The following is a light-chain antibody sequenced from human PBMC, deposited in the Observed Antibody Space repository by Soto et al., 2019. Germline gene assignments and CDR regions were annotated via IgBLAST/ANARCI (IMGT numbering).Light chain of an antibody. J-gene: IGKJ2*01. V-gene: IGKV1-5*03. CDR2: KAS. CDR3: QQYDRSPLT. Sequence: DIQMTQSPSTLAAFVGDRVTITCRASQSIGSWLAWYQQKPGKAPNLLIYKASNLECGVPSRFRGSGSGTEFTLSINGLQPDDFATYYCQQYDRSPLTFGQGTKLELK. CDR1: QSIGSW.